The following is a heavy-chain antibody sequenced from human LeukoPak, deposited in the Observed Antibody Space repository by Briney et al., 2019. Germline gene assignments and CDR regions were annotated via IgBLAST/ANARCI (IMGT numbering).Heavy chain of an antibody. J-gene: IGHJ3*02. CDR3: ARHLGWCNNTSGCDDESDAFDI. D-gene: IGHD2-2*01. Sequence: GESLKISCKGSGYTFTTHWIGWVRQMPGKGLEWMGFLYPGDSDTRYSPSFQGQVTISVDKSISTAFLQWSSLKASDTAVYYCARHLGWCNNTSGCDDESDAFDIWGQGTMVTVSS. CDR1: GYTFTTHW. V-gene: IGHV5-51*01. CDR2: LYPGDSDT.